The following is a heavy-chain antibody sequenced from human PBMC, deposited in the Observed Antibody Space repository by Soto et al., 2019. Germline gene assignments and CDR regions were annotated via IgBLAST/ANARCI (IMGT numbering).Heavy chain of an antibody. J-gene: IGHJ6*02. D-gene: IGHD6-19*01. CDR1: GFTFSSYS. CDR3: AREGEKWLEPYYYGMDV. V-gene: IGHV3-21*01. CDR2: ISSSSSYI. Sequence: GGSLRLSCAASGFTFSSYSMNWVRQAPGKGLEWVSSISSSSSYIYYADSVKGRFTISRDNAKNSLYLQMNSLRAEDTAVYYCAREGEKWLEPYYYGMDVWGQGTTVTVSS.